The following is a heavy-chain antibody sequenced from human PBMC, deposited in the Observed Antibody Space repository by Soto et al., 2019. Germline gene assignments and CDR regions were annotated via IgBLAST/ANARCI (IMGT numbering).Heavy chain of an antibody. J-gene: IGHJ6*02. Sequence: SETLSLTCAVYGGSFSGYYWSWIRQPPGKGLEWIGEINHSGSTNYNPSLKSRVTISVDTSKNQFSLKLSSVTAADTAVYYCARVEHGSGNDYGMDVWGQGTTVIVSS. CDR2: INHSGST. CDR1: GGSFSGYY. D-gene: IGHD3-10*01. V-gene: IGHV4-34*01. CDR3: ARVEHGSGNDYGMDV.